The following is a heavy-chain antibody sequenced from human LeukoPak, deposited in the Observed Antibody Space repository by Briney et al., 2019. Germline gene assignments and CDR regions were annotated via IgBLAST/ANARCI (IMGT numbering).Heavy chain of an antibody. D-gene: IGHD2-2*01. CDR2: INPSGGST. Sequence: ASVKVSCKASGYTFTSYYMHWVRQAPGQGLEWMGIINPSGGSTSYAQKFQGRVTMTRDTSTSTVYMELSSLRSENTAVYYCATAYCSSTSCNDAFDIWGQGTMVTVSS. CDR3: ATAYCSSTSCNDAFDI. J-gene: IGHJ3*02. CDR1: GYTFTSYY. V-gene: IGHV1-46*01.